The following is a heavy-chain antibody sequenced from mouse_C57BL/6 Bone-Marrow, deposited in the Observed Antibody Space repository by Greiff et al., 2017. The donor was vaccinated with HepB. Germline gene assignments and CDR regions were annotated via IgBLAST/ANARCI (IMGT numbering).Heavy chain of an antibody. D-gene: IGHD4-1*01. J-gene: IGHJ1*03. V-gene: IGHV1-62-2*01. CDR3: ARHEKGTGTKLYWYFDV. Sequence: QVQLQQSGAELVKPGASVKLSCKASGYTFTEYTIHWVKQRSGQGLEWIGWFYPGSGSIKYNEKFKDKATLTADKSSSTVYMELSRLTSEDSAVYFCARHEKGTGTKLYWYFDVWGTGTTVTVSS. CDR1: GYTFTEYT. CDR2: FYPGSGSI.